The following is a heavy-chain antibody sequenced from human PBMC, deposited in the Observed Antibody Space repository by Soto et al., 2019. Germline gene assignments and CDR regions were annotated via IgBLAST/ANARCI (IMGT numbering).Heavy chain of an antibody. CDR1: GFTFSSYD. CDR3: ARGGYDFWSGSVYYYGMDV. CDR2: IGTAGDT. J-gene: IGHJ6*02. D-gene: IGHD3-3*01. V-gene: IGHV3-13*01. Sequence: EVQLVESGGGLVQPGGSLRLSCAASGFTFSSYDMHWVRQATGKGLERVSAIGTAGDTYYPGSVKGRFTISRENAKNSLYLQMNSLRAEDTAVYYCARGGYDFWSGSVYYYGMDVWGQGTTVTVSS.